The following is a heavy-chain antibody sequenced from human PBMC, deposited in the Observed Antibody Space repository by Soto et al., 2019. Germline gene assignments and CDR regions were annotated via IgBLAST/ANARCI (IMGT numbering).Heavy chain of an antibody. CDR1: GGTFSNYP. CDR3: ARGNHRWRQLWYFDL. CDR2: IIPIFGTV. D-gene: IGHD5-12*01. V-gene: IGHV1-69*12. J-gene: IGHJ2*01. Sequence: QVQLVQSGAAVKKPGSSVKVSCKASGGTFSNYPISWVRQAPGQGLEWMGGIIPIFGTVNYAQKFQGRVTITADESTSTAYMELSSLRSEDTAEYYCARGNHRWRQLWYFDLWGRGTLVTVSS.